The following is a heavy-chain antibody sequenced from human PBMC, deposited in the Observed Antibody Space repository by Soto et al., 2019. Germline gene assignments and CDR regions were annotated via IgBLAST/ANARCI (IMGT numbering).Heavy chain of an antibody. CDR2: INTDGSRK. J-gene: IGHJ5*01. CDR3: AKVATGSYNWFDS. CDR1: GFTFNNYW. V-gene: IGHV3-74*01. D-gene: IGHD1-1*01. Sequence: EVQLVESGGELVQPGGSLRLSCAASGFTFNNYWMHWVRQAPGKGLVWVSRINTDGSRKNYAYSVKGRFTISRDNAKNTLYLQMDSLSAEDTAVYYCAKVATGSYNWFDSWGQGTLVTVSS.